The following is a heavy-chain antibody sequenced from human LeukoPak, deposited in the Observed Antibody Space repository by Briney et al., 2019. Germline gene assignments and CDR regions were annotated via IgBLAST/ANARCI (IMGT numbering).Heavy chain of an antibody. V-gene: IGHV3-21*01. CDR1: GFSFSSHA. J-gene: IGHJ4*02. D-gene: IGHD6-19*01. CDR3: ARYRGYSSGWFDY. CDR2: ISSSSSYI. Sequence: GGSLRLSCEASGFSFSSHAMSWVRQAPGKGLEWVSSISSSSSYIYYADSVKGRFTISGDNAKNSLYLQMNSLRAEDTAVYYCARYRGYSSGWFDYWGQGTLVTVSS.